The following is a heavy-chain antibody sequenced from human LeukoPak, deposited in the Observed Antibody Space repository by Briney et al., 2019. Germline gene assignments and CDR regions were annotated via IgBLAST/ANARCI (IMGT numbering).Heavy chain of an antibody. Sequence: GGSLRLSCAASGFTFSTYTMNWGRQAPGTGLEWVSSISSSSSYIAYSDSVKGRFTISRDNAKNSLYLQMNSLRAEDTAVFYCARGQWPDFWGQGTLLIVSS. CDR2: ISSSSSYI. D-gene: IGHD6-19*01. CDR3: ARGQWPDF. CDR1: GFTFSTYT. V-gene: IGHV3-21*01. J-gene: IGHJ4*02.